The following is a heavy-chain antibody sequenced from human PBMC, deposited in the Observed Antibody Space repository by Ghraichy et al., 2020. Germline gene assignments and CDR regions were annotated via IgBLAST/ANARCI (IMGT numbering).Heavy chain of an antibody. CDR2: INHSGST. Sequence: SETLSLTCAVYGGSFSGYYWSWIRQPPGKGLEWIGEINHSGSTNYNPSLKSRVTISVDTSKNQFSLKLSSVTAADTAVYYCARGAPTITMVRGQRRSNWFDPWGQGTLVTVSS. D-gene: IGHD3-10*01. J-gene: IGHJ5*02. V-gene: IGHV4-34*01. CDR3: ARGAPTITMVRGQRRSNWFDP. CDR1: GGSFSGYY.